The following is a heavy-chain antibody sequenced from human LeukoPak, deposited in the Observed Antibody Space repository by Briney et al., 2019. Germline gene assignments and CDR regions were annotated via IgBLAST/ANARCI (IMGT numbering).Heavy chain of an antibody. V-gene: IGHV3-53*01. J-gene: IGHJ4*02. D-gene: IGHD1-26*01. CDR3: ARDSRSSPLGY. CDR1: GFTVSSNY. Sequence: PGGSLRLSCAASGFTVSSNYMSWVRQAPGKGLEWVSVIYSGGSTYYADSVKGRFTISRDNSKITLYLQMNSLRAEDTAVYYCARDSRSSPLGYWGQGTLVTVSS. CDR2: IYSGGST.